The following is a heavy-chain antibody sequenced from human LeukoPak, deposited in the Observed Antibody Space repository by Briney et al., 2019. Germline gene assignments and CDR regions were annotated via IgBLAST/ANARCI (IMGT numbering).Heavy chain of an antibody. CDR2: IYYSGST. CDR1: GGSISSSSYY. V-gene: IGHV4-39*07. Sequence: PSETLSLTCTVSGGSISSSSYYWGWIRQPPGKGLEWIGSIYYSGSTYYNPSLKSRVTISVDTSKNQFSLKLSSVTAADTAVYYCARDGPSRYFQHWGQGTLVTVSS. J-gene: IGHJ1*01. CDR3: ARDGPSRYFQH.